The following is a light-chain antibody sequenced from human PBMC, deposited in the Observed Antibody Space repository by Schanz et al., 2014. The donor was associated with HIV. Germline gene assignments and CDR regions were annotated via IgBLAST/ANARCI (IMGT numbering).Light chain of an antibody. CDR1: SGDVGRYDY. CDR3: SSHAGRSSFVV. J-gene: IGLJ2*01. CDR2: DVY. Sequence: QSALTQPASVSGSPGQSITISCTGTSGDVGRYDYVSWYQQHPGKAPKLLIYDVYNRPSGISDRFSGSKSGNTATLAISSLQAEDEADYYCSSHAGRSSFVVFGGGTKLTVL. V-gene: IGLV2-14*03.